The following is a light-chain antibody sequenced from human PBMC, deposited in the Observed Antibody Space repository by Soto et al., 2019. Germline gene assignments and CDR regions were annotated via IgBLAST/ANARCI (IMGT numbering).Light chain of an antibody. Sequence: QSVVTQPPSASGSPGQSVTGSCTGTSSDIGDTHYVSWYQQHPGKAPKLMVYEVSKRPSGVPDRFSGSKSGNTASLTVSGLLDEDQGHYYCSSYAGRDIVVFGSGTTLTVL. CDR2: EVS. CDR3: SSYAGRDIVV. J-gene: IGLJ1*01. CDR1: SSDIGDTHY. V-gene: IGLV2-8*01.